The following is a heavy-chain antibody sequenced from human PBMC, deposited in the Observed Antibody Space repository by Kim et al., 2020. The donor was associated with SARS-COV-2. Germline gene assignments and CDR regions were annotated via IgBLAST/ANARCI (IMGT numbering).Heavy chain of an antibody. D-gene: IGHD1-26*01. Sequence: SGKGRFTISRDNSKNTLYLQMNSLRAEDTAVYYCARGVGATREYNWFDPWGQGTLVTVSS. J-gene: IGHJ5*02. V-gene: IGHV3-53*01. CDR3: ARGVGATREYNWFDP.